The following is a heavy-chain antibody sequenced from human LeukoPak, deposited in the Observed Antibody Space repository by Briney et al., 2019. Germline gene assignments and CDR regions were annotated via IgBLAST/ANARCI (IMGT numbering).Heavy chain of an antibody. CDR3: ARGKWSYRFDY. CDR1: GGSISSYY. Sequence: ETLSLTCTVSGGSISSYYWSWIRQPPGKGLEWIGYIYYSGSTNYNPSLKSRVTISVDTSKNQLSLKLSSVTAADTAVYYCARGKWSYRFDYWGQGTLVTVSS. J-gene: IGHJ4*02. D-gene: IGHD1-26*01. CDR2: IYYSGST. V-gene: IGHV4-59*01.